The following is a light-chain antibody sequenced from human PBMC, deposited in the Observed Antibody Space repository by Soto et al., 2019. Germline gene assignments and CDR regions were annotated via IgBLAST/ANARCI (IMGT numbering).Light chain of an antibody. CDR3: QQSYSTPLT. Sequence: DIQMTQSPSSLSASVGDRVTITCRASQSISSYLNWYQQKPGKAPNLLIYAASSLQSGVPSRFSGGGSGTDFTLTISSLQPEDFATYYCQQSYSTPLTFGGGTKVEI. V-gene: IGKV1-39*01. CDR2: AAS. CDR1: QSISSY. J-gene: IGKJ4*01.